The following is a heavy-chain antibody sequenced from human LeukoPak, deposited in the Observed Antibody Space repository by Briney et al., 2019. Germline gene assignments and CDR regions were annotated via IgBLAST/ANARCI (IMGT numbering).Heavy chain of an antibody. D-gene: IGHD6-13*01. CDR3: ARGEAAAGTCYFDY. Sequence: ASVKVSCKPSGYTFTNYPLNWVRQAPGQGLEWMGWINTNTGNPTYAQGFTGRFVFSSDTSVTTAYLQISSLKAEDTAVYYCARGEAAAGTCYFDYWGQGTLVTVSS. J-gene: IGHJ4*02. V-gene: IGHV7-4-1*02. CDR1: GYTFTNYP. CDR2: INTNTGNP.